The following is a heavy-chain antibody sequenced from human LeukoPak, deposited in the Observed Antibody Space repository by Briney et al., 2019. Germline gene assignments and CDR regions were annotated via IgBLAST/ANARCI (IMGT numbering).Heavy chain of an antibody. J-gene: IGHJ5*02. CDR3: ARVGRITMVRGLNGWFDP. V-gene: IGHV1-18*01. Sequence: ASVKVSCKASGYTFTSYGISWVRQAPGQGLEWMGWISAYNGNTTYAQKLQVKVTMTTETPTSTASMKLRSLPSDEPAVYSCARVGRITMVRGLNGWFDPWGQGTLVTVSS. CDR2: ISAYNGNT. CDR1: GYTFTSYG. D-gene: IGHD3-10*01.